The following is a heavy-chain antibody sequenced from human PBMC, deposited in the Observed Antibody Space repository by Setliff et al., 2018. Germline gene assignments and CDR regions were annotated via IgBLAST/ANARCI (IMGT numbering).Heavy chain of an antibody. V-gene: IGHV4-34*01. D-gene: IGHD1-26*01. CDR2: IYHSGTT. CDR1: GGTFSDYY. J-gene: IGHJ4*02. Sequence: PSETLSLTCGAYGGTFSDYYWTWIRQPPEKGLEWIGEIYHSGTTNYNPSLKSRVTMSVDKSRNQFSLRLTSVTAADTAIYYCTRAYSGSHDYWGQGTLVTVSS. CDR3: TRAYSGSHDY.